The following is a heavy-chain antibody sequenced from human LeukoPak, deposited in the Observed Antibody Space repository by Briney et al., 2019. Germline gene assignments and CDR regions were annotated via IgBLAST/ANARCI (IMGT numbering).Heavy chain of an antibody. CDR1: GFTFSSYN. J-gene: IGHJ2*01. CDR3: ARDRGGGTTPTGWYFDL. CDR2: ISSSSSYI. D-gene: IGHD1-7*01. Sequence: GGSLRLSCAASGFTFSSYNMNWVRQAPGKGLEWVSSISSSSSYIYYADSVKGRFTISRDNAKNSLYLQMNSLRAEDTAVYYCARDRGGGTTPTGWYFDLWGRGTLVTVSS. V-gene: IGHV3-21*01.